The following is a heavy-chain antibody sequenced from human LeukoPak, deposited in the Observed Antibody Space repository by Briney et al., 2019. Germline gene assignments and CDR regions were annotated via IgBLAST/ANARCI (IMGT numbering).Heavy chain of an antibody. CDR1: GFTFSSYD. CDR2: IGTAGDT. J-gene: IGHJ2*01. Sequence: GGSLRLSCAASGFTFSSYDMHWVRQATGKGLEWVSAIGTAGDTYYPGSVKGRFTISRENAKNSLYLQMNSLRAEDTAVYYCARALSRYYYDRRWYFDLWGRGTLVTVSS. CDR3: ARALSRYYYDRRWYFDL. V-gene: IGHV3-13*01. D-gene: IGHD3-22*01.